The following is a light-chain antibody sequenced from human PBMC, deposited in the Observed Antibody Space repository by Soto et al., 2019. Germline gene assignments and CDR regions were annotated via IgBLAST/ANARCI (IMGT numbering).Light chain of an antibody. CDR1: NSNIGAGYD. V-gene: IGLV1-40*01. CDR3: QAYDSSLSGSV. CDR2: GSS. J-gene: IGLJ3*02. Sequence: QPVLTQPPSVSGAPGQRVTISCTGSNSNIGAGYDVHWYQQFPGTAPKLLIYGSSNRPSGVPDRFSGSKSGTSASLAITGLQAEDEADYYCQAYDSSLSGSVFGGGTKVTVL.